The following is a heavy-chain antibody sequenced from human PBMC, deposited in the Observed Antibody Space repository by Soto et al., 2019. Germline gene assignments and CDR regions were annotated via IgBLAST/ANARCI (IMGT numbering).Heavy chain of an antibody. CDR3: ARVGSPYYFDY. V-gene: IGHV4-34*01. J-gene: IGHJ4*02. CDR1: GGSFSGYY. Sequence: ETLSLTCAVYGGSFSGYYWSWIRQPPGKGLEWIGEINHSGSTNYNPSLKSRVTISVDTSKNQFSLKLSSVTAADTAVYYCARVGSPYYFDYWGQGTLVTVSS. CDR2: INHSGST. D-gene: IGHD6-25*01.